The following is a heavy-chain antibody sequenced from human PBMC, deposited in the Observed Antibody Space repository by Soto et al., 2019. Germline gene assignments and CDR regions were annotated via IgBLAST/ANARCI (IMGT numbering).Heavy chain of an antibody. CDR2: IKQDGSVR. V-gene: IGHV3-7*01. Sequence: EVQLVESGGGSVQPGGSLRLSCAASGFTFSNSWMSWVRQAPGKGLEWVANIKQDGSVRYYVDSVKGRFTISRDNAMSSVYLQMNSLRAEDTSVYYCARIGYSSSCFDYWGQGTLVTVSS. CDR3: ARIGYSSSCFDY. J-gene: IGHJ4*02. D-gene: IGHD6-13*01. CDR1: GFTFSNSW.